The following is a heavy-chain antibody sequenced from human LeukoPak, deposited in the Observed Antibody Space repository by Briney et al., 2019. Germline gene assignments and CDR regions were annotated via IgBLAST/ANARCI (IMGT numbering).Heavy chain of an antibody. CDR2: IRYDGSNK. D-gene: IGHD5-18*01. CDR1: GFTFSTYG. CDR3: AGRGYSYGPFDY. J-gene: IGHJ4*02. Sequence: GGSLRLSCAASGFTFSTYGMHWVRQAPGKGLEWVAFIRYDGSNKYYADSVKGRFTISRDNSKNTLYLQMNSLRAEDTAVYYCAGRGYSYGPFDYWGQGTLVTVSS. V-gene: IGHV3-30*02.